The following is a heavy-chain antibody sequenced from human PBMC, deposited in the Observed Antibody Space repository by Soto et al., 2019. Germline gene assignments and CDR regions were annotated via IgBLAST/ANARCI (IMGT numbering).Heavy chain of an antibody. D-gene: IGHD5-12*01. CDR1: GYTFTGYY. CDR2: INPNSGGT. Sequence: VKVSCKASGYTFTGYYMHWVRQAPGQGLEWMGWINPNSGGTNYAQKFQGRVTMTRDTSISTAYMELSRLRSDDTAVYYCARGGSSGYYNFDYWGQGTLVTVSS. CDR3: ARGGSSGYYNFDY. J-gene: IGHJ4*02. V-gene: IGHV1-2*02.